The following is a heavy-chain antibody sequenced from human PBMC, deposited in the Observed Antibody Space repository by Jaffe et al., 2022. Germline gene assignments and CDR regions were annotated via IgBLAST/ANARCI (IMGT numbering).Heavy chain of an antibody. J-gene: IGHJ3*02. D-gene: IGHD3-10*01. CDR3: ARDRGAGRPSGAFDI. V-gene: IGHV3-13*01. CDR1: GFTFSSYD. Sequence: EVQLVESGGGLVQPGGSLRLSCAASGFTFSSYDMHWVRQATGKGLEWVSAIGTAGDTYYPGSVKGRFTISRENAKNSLYLQMNSLRAGDTAVYYCARDRGAGRPSGAFDIWGQGTMVTVSS. CDR2: IGTAGDT.